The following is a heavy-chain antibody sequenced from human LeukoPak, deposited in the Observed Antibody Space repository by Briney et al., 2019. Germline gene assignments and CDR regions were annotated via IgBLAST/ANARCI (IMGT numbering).Heavy chain of an antibody. CDR2: IWYDGSNK. CDR1: GFTFSNYG. V-gene: IGHV3-33*01. Sequence: GGSLRLSCAASGFTFSNYGMHWVRQAPGKGLEWVAAIWYDGSNKYYGDSVKGRFTISRDNSKNTLYLQMNSLKTEDTAVYYCTTVKEANDAFEIWGQGTMVTVSS. J-gene: IGHJ3*02. CDR3: TTVKEANDAFEI.